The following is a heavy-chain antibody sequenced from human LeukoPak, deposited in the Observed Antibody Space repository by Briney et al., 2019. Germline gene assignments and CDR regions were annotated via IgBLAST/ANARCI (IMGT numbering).Heavy chain of an antibody. V-gene: IGHV4-38-2*02. CDR2: IYHSGST. CDR1: GYSISSGYY. J-gene: IGHJ5*02. CDR3: ARESSIAARKRYWFDP. D-gene: IGHD6-6*01. Sequence: SETLSLTCTVSGYSISSGYYWGWIRQPPGKGLEWIGSIYHSGSTYYNPSLKSRVTISVDTSKNQFSLKLSSVTAADTAVYYCARESSIAARKRYWFDPWGQGTLVTVSS.